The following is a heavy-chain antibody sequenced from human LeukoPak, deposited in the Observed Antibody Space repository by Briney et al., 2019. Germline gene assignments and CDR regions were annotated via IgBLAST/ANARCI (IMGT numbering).Heavy chain of an antibody. J-gene: IGHJ4*02. D-gene: IGHD3-3*01. V-gene: IGHV3-7*03. Sequence: GGSLRLSCAASGFTFSRYWMTWVRQAPGKGLEWVANIKQDGSEKYYVDSVKGRFTISRDNAKNSLYLQMNSLRPEDMAFYYCAKDRNYDFWNGPFDYWGRGTLVTVSS. CDR1: GFTFSRYW. CDR3: AKDRNYDFWNGPFDY. CDR2: IKQDGSEK.